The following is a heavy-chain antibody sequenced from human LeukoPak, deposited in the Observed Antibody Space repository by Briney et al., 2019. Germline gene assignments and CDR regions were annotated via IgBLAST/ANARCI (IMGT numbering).Heavy chain of an antibody. D-gene: IGHD1-26*01. CDR2: ISGSGGST. CDR1: GFTFSSYA. Sequence: QPGGSLRLSCAASGFTFSSYAMSWVRQAPGKGLEWVSAISGSGGSTYYADSVKGRFTISRDNSKNTLYLQMNSLRAEDTAVYHCAKATVGATLYYFDYWGQGTLVTVSS. J-gene: IGHJ4*02. CDR3: AKATVGATLYYFDY. V-gene: IGHV3-23*01.